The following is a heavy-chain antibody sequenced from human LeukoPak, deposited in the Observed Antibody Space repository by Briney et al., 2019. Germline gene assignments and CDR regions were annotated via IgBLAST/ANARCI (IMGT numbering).Heavy chain of an antibody. J-gene: IGHJ4*02. CDR3: ARDHSGTQDY. V-gene: IGHV3-33*01. CDR1: GFTFSNYG. Sequence: QPGGSLRLSCAASGFTFSNYGRHWVRQAPGKGLEWVAVIWDDGSNEYYADSVKGRFTIFRDNRRNTLYSQMNSLRAEDTAVYSCARDHSGTQDYWGQGTLVTVSS. CDR2: IWDDGSNE. D-gene: IGHD1-1*01.